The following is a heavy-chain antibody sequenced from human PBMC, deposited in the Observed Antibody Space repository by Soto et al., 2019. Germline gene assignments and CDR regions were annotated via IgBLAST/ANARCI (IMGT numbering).Heavy chain of an antibody. CDR1: GGSISSTNW. Sequence: QVQLQESGPGLVKPSGTLSLTCAVSGGSISSTNWWNWVRQPPGKGLEWIGEIDHSGSTNYNPSLNSRVTMSVDKPKNQSSLKLSSVTAADTAVYYCVRDAGNCWKDYWGQGTLVTVSS. V-gene: IGHV4-4*02. CDR3: VRDAGNCWKDY. CDR2: IDHSGST. D-gene: IGHD1-1*01. J-gene: IGHJ4*02.